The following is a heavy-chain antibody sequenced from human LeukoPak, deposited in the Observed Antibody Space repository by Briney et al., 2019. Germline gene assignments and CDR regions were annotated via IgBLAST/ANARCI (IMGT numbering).Heavy chain of an antibody. CDR3: AGLVGRYSSGLYYYYFDY. J-gene: IGHJ4*02. Sequence: KPSGTLSLTCTVSGDSINSLDLWSWVRQPPGKGLEWIGEVYLSGTTHSNPSVKSRVTISIDKSKNQFFLNLSSVTAADTAVYYCAGLVGRYSSGLYYYYFDYWGQGTLVTVSS. CDR1: GDSINSLDL. V-gene: IGHV4-4*02. D-gene: IGHD3-22*01. CDR2: VYLSGTT.